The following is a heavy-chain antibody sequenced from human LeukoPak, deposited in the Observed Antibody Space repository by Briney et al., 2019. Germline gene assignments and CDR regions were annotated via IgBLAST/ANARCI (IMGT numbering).Heavy chain of an antibody. J-gene: IGHJ4*02. CDR2: INHSGGT. CDR3: ARDRNSYGTCHDY. CDR1: GGSFSGYY. D-gene: IGHD5-18*01. Sequence: SETLSLTCAVYGGSFSGYYWSWIRQPPGKGLEWIGEINHSGGTNYNPSLKSRVTISVDTSKNQFSLKLSSVTAADTAVYYCARDRNSYGTCHDYWGQGTLVTVSS. V-gene: IGHV4-34*01.